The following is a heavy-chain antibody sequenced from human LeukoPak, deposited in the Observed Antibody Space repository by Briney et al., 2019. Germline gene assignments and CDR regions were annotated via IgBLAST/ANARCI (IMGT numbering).Heavy chain of an antibody. CDR2: FNPNSGGT. D-gene: IGHD3-10*01. V-gene: IGHV1-2*02. Sequence: ASVKVSCKASGYTFSGYYMHWVRQAPGQGLEWMGWFNPNSGGTNYAQKFQDRVTMTRDTSISTAYMELSRLRSDDTAVYYCARVWIEYGAGSRTFDYWGQGTLVTVSS. CDR1: GYTFSGYY. J-gene: IGHJ4*02. CDR3: ARVWIEYGAGSRTFDY.